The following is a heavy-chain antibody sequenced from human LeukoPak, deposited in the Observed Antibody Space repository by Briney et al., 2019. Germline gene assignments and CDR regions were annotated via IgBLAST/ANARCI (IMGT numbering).Heavy chain of an antibody. CDR2: MNPNSGNT. D-gene: IGHD6-13*01. Sequence: ASVKVSCKASGYTFTGYYMHWVRQATGQGLEWMGWMNPNSGNTGYAQKFQGRVTMTRNTSISTAYMELSSLRSEDTAVYYCARRVGYSSSWYEGYYYYYYMDVWGKGTTVTISS. J-gene: IGHJ6*03. CDR1: GYTFTGYY. CDR3: ARRVGYSSSWYEGYYYYYYMDV. V-gene: IGHV1-8*02.